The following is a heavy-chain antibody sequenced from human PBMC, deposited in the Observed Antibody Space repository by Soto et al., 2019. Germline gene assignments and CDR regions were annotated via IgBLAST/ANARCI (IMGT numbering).Heavy chain of an antibody. CDR3: ARSNWYSEY. J-gene: IGHJ4*02. CDR2: IYYNGNT. V-gene: IGHV4-59*11. Sequence: QVQLQESGPGFVKPSETLSLTCTVSGGSISNHYWSWIRQPPGKGLEWIGYIYYNGNTNYNPSLKSRVTMSVDTSKNQFSLKLSSVTAADTAVYYCARSNWYSEYWGQGTLVTVSS. CDR1: GGSISNHY. D-gene: IGHD7-27*01.